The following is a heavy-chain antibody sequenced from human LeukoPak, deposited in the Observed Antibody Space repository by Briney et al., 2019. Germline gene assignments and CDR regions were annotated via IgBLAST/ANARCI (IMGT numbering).Heavy chain of an antibody. CDR2: IYYSGST. CDR1: GGSISSSSYY. D-gene: IGHD3-10*01. CDR3: AALLSAHDGFDI. V-gene: IGHV4-39*01. Sequence: SETLSLTCTVSGGSISSSSYYWGWIRQPPGKGLEWIGSIYYSGSTYYNPSLKSRVTISVDTSKNQFSLKVTSVTAADTAVYFCAALLSAHDGFDIWGQGTMVTVSS. J-gene: IGHJ3*02.